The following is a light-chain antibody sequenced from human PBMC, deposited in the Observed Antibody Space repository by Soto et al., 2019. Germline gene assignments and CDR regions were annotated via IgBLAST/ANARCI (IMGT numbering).Light chain of an antibody. CDR3: QQRYSTPRIT. J-gene: IGKJ5*01. CDR1: QSISSY. Sequence: DIQMTQSPSSLSASVGDRVTITCRASQSISSYLNWYQQKPGKAPKILLYAASSLQSGVPSRFSGSGSGTDFTLTISSLQPEDFATYYCQQRYSTPRITFGQGTRLEIK. V-gene: IGKV1-39*01. CDR2: AAS.